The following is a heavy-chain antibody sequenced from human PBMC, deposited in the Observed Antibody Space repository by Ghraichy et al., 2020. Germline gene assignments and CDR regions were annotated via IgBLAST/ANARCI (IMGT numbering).Heavy chain of an antibody. CDR1: GFTFSSYG. CDR2: ISYDGSNK. D-gene: IGHD4-11*01. Sequence: GGSLRLSCAASGFTFSSYGMHWVRQAPGKGLEWVAVISYDGSNKYYADSVKGRFTISRDNSKNTLYLQMNSLRAEDTAVYYCAKDLEDYSNLLEAWFDPWGQGTLVTVSS. V-gene: IGHV3-30*18. J-gene: IGHJ5*02. CDR3: AKDLEDYSNLLEAWFDP.